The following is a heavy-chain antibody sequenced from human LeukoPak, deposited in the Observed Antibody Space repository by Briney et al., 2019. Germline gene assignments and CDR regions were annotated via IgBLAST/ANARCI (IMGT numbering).Heavy chain of an antibody. CDR3: TKEFSSGWYAFNT. Sequence: GGALRLSCTSSGFSFTKFGMGWVRQAPGQGLEWGSFIRPNSENAYSRGPVKGRFTISRDNTRTTFLLMNSLRDDATALYYCTKEFSSGWYAFNTWGKGPLVT. CDR2: IRPNSENA. CDR1: GFSFTKFG. J-gene: IGHJ4*02. D-gene: IGHD6-19*01. V-gene: IGHV3-23*01.